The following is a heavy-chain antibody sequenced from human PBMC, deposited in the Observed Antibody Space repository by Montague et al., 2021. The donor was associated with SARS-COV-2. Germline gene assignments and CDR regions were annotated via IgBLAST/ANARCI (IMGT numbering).Heavy chain of an antibody. CDR3: ARDHGQWFGESWGHGLDV. CDR2: IYYSGST. J-gene: IGHJ6*02. CDR1: SGSISTGHH. V-gene: IGHV4-31*03. Sequence: TLSLTCSVSSGSISTGHHWSWIRQHPMKGLEWIGYIYYSGSTYYNSSFKGRVTISIDTAKNQFSLELTSMTAADTAVYYCARDHGQWFGESWGHGLDVWGQGTTVIVSS. D-gene: IGHD3-10*01.